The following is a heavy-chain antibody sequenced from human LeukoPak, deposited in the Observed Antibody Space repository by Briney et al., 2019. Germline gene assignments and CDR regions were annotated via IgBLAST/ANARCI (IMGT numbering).Heavy chain of an antibody. CDR2: INPNSGGT. CDR3: ARDRPLDADDYYGFYYFDY. D-gene: IGHD3-10*01. Sequence: ASVEVSCKASGYTFTGYYMHWVRQAPGQGLEWMGWINPNSGGTNHAQKFQGRVTMTRDTSISTAYMELSRLRPDDTAVYYCARDRPLDADDYYGFYYFDYWGQGTLVTVSS. CDR1: GYTFTGYY. J-gene: IGHJ4*02. V-gene: IGHV1-2*02.